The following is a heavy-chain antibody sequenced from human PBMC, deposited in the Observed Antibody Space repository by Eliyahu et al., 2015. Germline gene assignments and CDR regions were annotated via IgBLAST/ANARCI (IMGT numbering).Heavy chain of an antibody. CDR2: INPNNGGT. Sequence: QAQLVXSGAEAKKPGASXKVSCKASGYTFSDHYVHWVRQAPGQGLESVGWINPNNGGTNYAQKFQGRVTMTRDKSISTLYMELSRLKSDDTAVYYCARDAGHADFDCWGQGTLVTVSS. J-gene: IGHJ4*02. CDR3: ARDAGHADFDC. V-gene: IGHV1-2*02. CDR1: GYTFSDHY.